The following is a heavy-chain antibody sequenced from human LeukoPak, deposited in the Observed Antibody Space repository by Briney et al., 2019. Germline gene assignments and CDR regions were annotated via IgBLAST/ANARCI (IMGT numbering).Heavy chain of an antibody. V-gene: IGHV4-4*02. J-gene: IGHJ4*02. CDR2: INHSGST. CDR1: GGSISSSNW. D-gene: IGHD6-13*01. Sequence: SETLSLTCAVSGGSISSSNWWSWVRQPPGKGLEWIGEINHSGSTNYNPSLKSRVTISVDTSKNQFSLKLSSVTAADTAVYYCARHRPFRGSSSWYPLKYWGQGTLVTVSS. CDR3: ARHRPFRGSSSWYPLKY.